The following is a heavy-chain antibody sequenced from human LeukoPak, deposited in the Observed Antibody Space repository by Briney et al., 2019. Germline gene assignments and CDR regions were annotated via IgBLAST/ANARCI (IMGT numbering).Heavy chain of an antibody. D-gene: IGHD4-17*01. Sequence: ASETPSLTCTVSGGSVSSSSYYWGWIRQPPGKGLEWIGSIYYSGSTYYNPSLKSRVTISVDTSKNQFSLKLSSVTAADTAVYYCASNYGDYSAQFDYWGQGTLVTVSS. CDR2: IYYSGST. CDR1: GGSVSSSSYY. J-gene: IGHJ4*02. CDR3: ASNYGDYSAQFDY. V-gene: IGHV4-39*07.